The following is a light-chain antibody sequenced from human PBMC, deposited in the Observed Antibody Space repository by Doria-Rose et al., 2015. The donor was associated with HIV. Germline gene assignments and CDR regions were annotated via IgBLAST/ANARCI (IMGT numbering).Light chain of an antibody. V-gene: IGKV3-20*01. Sequence: TQSPGTQSLSPGARATLSCRASQRFSSTYLAWYQQKPGQAPSLLIYDGYTRDTGMPDRLSASWSWTDFTLTINRLEPEDFALYYCHQYGTSWTFGQGTKVEI. CDR2: DGY. CDR1: QRFSSTY. CDR3: HQYGTSWT. J-gene: IGKJ1*01.